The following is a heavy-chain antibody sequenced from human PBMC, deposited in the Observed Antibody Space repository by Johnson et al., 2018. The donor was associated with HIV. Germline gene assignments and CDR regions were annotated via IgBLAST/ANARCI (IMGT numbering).Heavy chain of an antibody. J-gene: IGHJ3*02. CDR1: GLTVSSYD. D-gene: IGHD2-15*01. V-gene: IGHV3-13*01. CDR2: IGSAGDT. CDR3: AAGGVPAFDI. Sequence: VQLVESGGGLVQPGGSLRLSCAASGLTVSSYDMHWVRQTTGKGLEWVSAIGSAGDTYYPGSVNGRFTISRENAKNSLYLQMNSLRAGDTAVYYCAAGGVPAFDIWGQGTMVTVSS.